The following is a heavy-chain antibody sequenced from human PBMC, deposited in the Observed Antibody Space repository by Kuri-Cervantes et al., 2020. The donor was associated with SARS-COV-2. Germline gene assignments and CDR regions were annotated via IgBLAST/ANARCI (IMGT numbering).Heavy chain of an antibody. D-gene: IGHD4-17*01. J-gene: IGHJ4*02. Sequence: GGSLRLSCAASGFTFSSYSMNWVRQAPGKGLEWVSSISSSSSYIYYADSVKGRFTISRDNAKNSLYLQMNSLRAEDTAVYYCARDRYGDHEFFDYWGQGTLVTVSS. V-gene: IGHV3-21*01. CDR1: GFTFSSYS. CDR3: ARDRYGDHEFFDY. CDR2: ISSSSSYI.